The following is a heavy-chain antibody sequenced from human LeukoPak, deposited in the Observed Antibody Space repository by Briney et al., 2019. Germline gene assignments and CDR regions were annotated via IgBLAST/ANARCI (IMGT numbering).Heavy chain of an antibody. CDR3: ARRTLRYCSSTSCYSFDY. CDR2: FSSYNGYT. Sequence: ASVKVSCKASDYTFTNYGVSWVRQAPGQGLEWMGWFSSYNGYTKYAEKFQGRVTMTTDTSTTTAYMELRSLRSDDTAVYYCARRTLRYCSSTSCYSFDYWGQGTLVTVSS. V-gene: IGHV1-18*04. CDR1: DYTFTNYG. J-gene: IGHJ4*02. D-gene: IGHD2-2*01.